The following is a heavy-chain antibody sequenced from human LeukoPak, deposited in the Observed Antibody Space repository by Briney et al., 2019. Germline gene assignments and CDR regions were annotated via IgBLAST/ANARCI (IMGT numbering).Heavy chain of an antibody. J-gene: IGHJ4*02. D-gene: IGHD6-6*01. CDR3: ARGRSSSPRALTDY. CDR2: INPNSGGT. Sequence: ASVKVSCKASGYTFTGYYMHWVRQAPGQGLEWMGWINPNSGGTNYAQKFQGRVTMTRDTSISTAYMELSSLRSEDTAVYYCARGRSSSPRALTDYWGQGTLVTVSS. V-gene: IGHV1-2*02. CDR1: GYTFTGYY.